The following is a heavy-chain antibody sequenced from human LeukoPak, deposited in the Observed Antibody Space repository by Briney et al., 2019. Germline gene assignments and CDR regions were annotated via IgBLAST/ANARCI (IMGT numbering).Heavy chain of an antibody. CDR3: ARYDYGGMRGGY. J-gene: IGHJ4*02. V-gene: IGHV4-39*01. D-gene: IGHD4-23*01. Sequence: SETLSLTCAVSGGSISSSNWWSWVRQPPGKGLEWIGSIYYSGSTYYNPSLKSRVTISVDTSKNQFSLKLSSVTAADTAVYYCARYDYGGMRGGYWGQGTLVTVSS. CDR2: IYYSGST. CDR1: GGSISSSNW.